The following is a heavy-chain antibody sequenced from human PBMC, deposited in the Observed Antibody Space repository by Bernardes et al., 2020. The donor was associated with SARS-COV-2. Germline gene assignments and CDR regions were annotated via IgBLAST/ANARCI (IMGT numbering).Heavy chain of an antibody. J-gene: IGHJ4*02. CDR1: GFTFSSYW. CDR3: ARGSGNYYFDY. D-gene: IGHD1-26*01. Sequence: GGSLCLSCTASGFTFSSYWMHWVRQAPGKGLVWVSRLNGDGNSINYADSVKGRFTISRDNAKHTVYLQMNSLRPEDTAIYYCARGSGNYYFDYWGQGTLVTVSS. V-gene: IGHV3-74*01. CDR2: LNGDGNSI.